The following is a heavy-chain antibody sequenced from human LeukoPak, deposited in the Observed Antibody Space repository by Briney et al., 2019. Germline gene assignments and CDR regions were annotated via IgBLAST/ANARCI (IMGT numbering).Heavy chain of an antibody. CDR1: GFTFSTYR. CDR2: IRYDGSNK. V-gene: IGHV3-30*02. Sequence: GGSLRLSCAASGFTFSTYRMSWVRQAPGKGLEWVAFIRYDGSNKYYADSVKGRFTISRDNSKNTLFPQMNSLRAEDTAVYYCARSPDILTGEKFDYWGQGTLVTVSS. J-gene: IGHJ4*02. CDR3: ARSPDILTGEKFDY. D-gene: IGHD3-9*01.